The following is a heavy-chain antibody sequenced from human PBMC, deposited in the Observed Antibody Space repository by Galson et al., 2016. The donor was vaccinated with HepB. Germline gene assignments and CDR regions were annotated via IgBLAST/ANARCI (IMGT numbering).Heavy chain of an antibody. V-gene: IGHV3-NL1*01. CDR2: INRYGATT. Sequence: WVSGINRYGATTGYADSVRGRFTISRDNSKNTLYLQMNSLRSEDTAVYYCAKALSYGSSPVVDYWGQGTLVIVSS. J-gene: IGHJ4*02. CDR3: AKALSYGSSPVVDY. D-gene: IGHD6-6*01.